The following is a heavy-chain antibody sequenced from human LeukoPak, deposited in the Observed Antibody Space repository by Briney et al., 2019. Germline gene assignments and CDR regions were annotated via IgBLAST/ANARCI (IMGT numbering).Heavy chain of an antibody. CDR2: VSPNSGDS. D-gene: IGHD5-12*01. Sequence: ASVKVSCKTSGYTFTIYDINWLRQATGQVPEWIGRVSPNSGDSDYPQKSQGRVTMTRDTSISTAYTEFSSLTYEDTAAYYCASYNGYAKWGQGTLVTVSS. CDR1: GYTFTIYD. CDR3: ASYNGYAK. J-gene: IGHJ4*02. V-gene: IGHV1-8*01.